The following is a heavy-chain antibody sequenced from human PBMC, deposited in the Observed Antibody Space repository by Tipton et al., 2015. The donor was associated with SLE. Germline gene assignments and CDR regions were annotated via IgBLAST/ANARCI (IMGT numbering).Heavy chain of an antibody. CDR1: GGSFSGYY. V-gene: IGHV4-34*01. J-gene: IGHJ5*02. CDR3: ARQRWFDP. Sequence: GLVKPSETLSLTCAVYGGSFSGYYWSWIRQPPGKGLEWIGEINHSGSTNYNPSLKSRVTISVDTSKNQFSLKLSSVTAADTAVYYCARQRWFDPWGQGTLVTVSS. CDR2: INHSGST.